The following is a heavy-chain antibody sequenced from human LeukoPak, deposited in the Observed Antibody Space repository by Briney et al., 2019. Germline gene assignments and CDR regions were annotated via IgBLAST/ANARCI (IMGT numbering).Heavy chain of an antibody. Sequence: SETLSLTCAVYGGSFSGYYWSWIRQPPGKGLEWIGEINHSGSTNYNPSLKSRVTISVDTSKNQFSLKLSSVTAADTAVYYCARGKWLPGYYYFYGMDVWGQGTTVTVSS. J-gene: IGHJ6*02. CDR1: GGSFSGYY. V-gene: IGHV4-34*01. D-gene: IGHD5-12*01. CDR3: ARGKWLPGYYYFYGMDV. CDR2: INHSGST.